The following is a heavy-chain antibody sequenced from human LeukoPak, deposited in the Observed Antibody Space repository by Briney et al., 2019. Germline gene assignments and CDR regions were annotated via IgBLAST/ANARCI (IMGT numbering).Heavy chain of an antibody. Sequence: SVKVSCKASGGTFGSYAISWVRQAPGQGLEWMGGIIPIFGTANYAQKFQGRVTITADESTSTAYMELSSLRSEDTAVYYCARAPAFLLWFGELLGAFDIWGQGTMVTVSS. V-gene: IGHV1-69*13. D-gene: IGHD3-10*01. J-gene: IGHJ3*02. CDR1: GGTFGSYA. CDR3: ARAPAFLLWFGELLGAFDI. CDR2: IIPIFGTA.